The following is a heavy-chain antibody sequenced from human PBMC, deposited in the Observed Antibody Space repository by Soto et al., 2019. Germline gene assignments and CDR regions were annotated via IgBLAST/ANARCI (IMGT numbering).Heavy chain of an antibody. Sequence: EVQLLESGGGLVQPGGSLRLSCAASGFTFSSYAMSWVRQVPGKGLEWVSTISASGDVTYYADSVKGRFTISRDNSKNTLYLQMNSLRAEETAVYYCAKVSRDYIWGSHNDFWGQGTLVTVTS. D-gene: IGHD3-16*01. CDR3: AKVSRDYIWGSHNDF. V-gene: IGHV3-23*01. CDR1: GFTFSSYA. CDR2: ISASGDVT. J-gene: IGHJ4*02.